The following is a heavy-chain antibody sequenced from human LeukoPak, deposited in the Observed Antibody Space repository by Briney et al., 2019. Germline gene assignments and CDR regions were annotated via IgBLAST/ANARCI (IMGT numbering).Heavy chain of an antibody. J-gene: IGHJ1*01. CDR1: GFTFSSYA. CDR2: VSGGAGNT. D-gene: IGHD2-8*02. CDR3: AKREDSSDLYWSPEYFQH. Sequence: GGSLRLSCAASGFTFSSYAMSWVRQAPGKGLELVSDVSGGAGNTFYADSVKGRFTISRDNSKNTLYLQMNSLRAEDTAVYYCAKREDSSDLYWSPEYFQHWGQGTLVTVSS. V-gene: IGHV3-23*01.